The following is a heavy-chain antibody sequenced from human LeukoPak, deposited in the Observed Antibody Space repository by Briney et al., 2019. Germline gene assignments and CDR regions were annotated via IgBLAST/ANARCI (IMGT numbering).Heavy chain of an antibody. D-gene: IGHD3-10*01. V-gene: IGHV3-23*01. CDR3: AKASMVRGVISYYYYGMDV. Sequence: GGSLRLPCAASGFTFSSYAMSWVRQAPRKGLEWVSAISGSGGSTYYADSVKGRFTISRDNSKNTLYLQMNSLRAEDTAVYYCAKASMVRGVISYYYYGMDVWGQGTTVTVSS. CDR1: GFTFSSYA. CDR2: ISGSGGST. J-gene: IGHJ6*02.